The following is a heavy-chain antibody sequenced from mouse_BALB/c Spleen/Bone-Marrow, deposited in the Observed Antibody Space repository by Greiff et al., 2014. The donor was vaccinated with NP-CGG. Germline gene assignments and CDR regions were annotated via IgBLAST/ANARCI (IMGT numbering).Heavy chain of an antibody. J-gene: IGHJ3*01. CDR3: AREVYGSWFAY. CDR2: INPSSGYT. Sequence: QVQLQQSGAELARPGASVKMSCKASGYTFAYYTVHWVKQRPGQGLEWIGYINPSSGYTNYNQKFKDKATLTTVKSSSTAYMQLSSLTSEDSAVYYCAREVYGSWFAYWGQGTLVTVSA. D-gene: IGHD2-2*01. CDR1: GYTFAYYT. V-gene: IGHV1-4*01.